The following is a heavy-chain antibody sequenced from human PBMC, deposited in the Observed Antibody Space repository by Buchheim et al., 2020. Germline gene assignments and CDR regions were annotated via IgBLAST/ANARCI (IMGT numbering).Heavy chain of an antibody. Sequence: QVQLQESGPGLVKPSQTLSLTCAVSGGSISSGGYSWSWIRQPPGKGLEWIGYIYYSGSTYYNPSLKSRVTISVGTSKNQFSLKLSSVTAADTAVYYCARGREYYYDSSGYPFFDYWGQGTL. J-gene: IGHJ4*02. CDR3: ARGREYYYDSSGYPFFDY. CDR2: IYYSGST. CDR1: GGSISSGGYS. V-gene: IGHV4-30-4*07. D-gene: IGHD3-22*01.